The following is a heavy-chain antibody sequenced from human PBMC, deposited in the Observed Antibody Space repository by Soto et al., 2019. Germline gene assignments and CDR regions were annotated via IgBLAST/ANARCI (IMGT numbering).Heavy chain of an antibody. CDR3: ARDGSYYDSSGYHYEVQDF. CDR2: ISSRSSYI. CDR1: GFSFSSYS. D-gene: IGHD3-22*01. V-gene: IGHV3-21*01. Sequence: PGGSLRLSCAASGFSFSSYSMNWVRQAPGKGLEWVSSISSRSSYIYYADSVKGRFTISRDNAKNSLFLQMNSLRAEDTALYYCARDGSYYDSSGYHYEVQDFWGQGTLVTVSS. J-gene: IGHJ4*02.